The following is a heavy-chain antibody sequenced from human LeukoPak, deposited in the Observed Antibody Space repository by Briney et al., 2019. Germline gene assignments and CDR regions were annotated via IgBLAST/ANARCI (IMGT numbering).Heavy chain of an antibody. D-gene: IGHD3-9*01. Sequence: GGSLRLSCAASGFTFSSYEMNWVRQAPGKGLEWVSYISSSGSTIYYADSVKGRFTISRDNAKNSLYLQMNSLRAEDTAVYYYARRGSPYYDILTGYYNPYYYYYMDVWGKGTTVTISS. CDR1: GFTFSSYE. V-gene: IGHV3-48*03. J-gene: IGHJ6*03. CDR2: ISSSGSTI. CDR3: ARRGSPYYDILTGYYNPYYYYYMDV.